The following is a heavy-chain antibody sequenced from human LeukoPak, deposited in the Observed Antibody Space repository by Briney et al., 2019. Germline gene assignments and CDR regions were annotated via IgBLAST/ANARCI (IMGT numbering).Heavy chain of an antibody. CDR2: IYYSGST. V-gene: IGHV4-31*03. J-gene: IGHJ4*02. CDR1: GGSISSGGYS. CDR3: ARGPRYFDY. Sequence: PSETLSLTCTVSGGSISSGGYSWSWIRQHPGKGLEWIGYIYYSGSTYYNPSLKSRVTISVDTSKNQFSLKLSSVTAADTAVYYCARGPRYFDYWGQGTLVTVSS.